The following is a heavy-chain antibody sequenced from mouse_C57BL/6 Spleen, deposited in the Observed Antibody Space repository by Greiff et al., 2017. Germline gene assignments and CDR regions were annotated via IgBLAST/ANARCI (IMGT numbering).Heavy chain of an antibody. J-gene: IGHJ4*01. CDR1: GYTFTSYW. CDR2: IDPNSGGT. CDR3: AKTVVANYYAMDY. Sequence: VQLQQPGAELVKPGASVKLSCKASGYTFTSYWMHWVKQRPGRGLEWIGRIDPNSGGTKYNEKFKSKATLTVDKPSSTAYMQLRSLTSEDSAVYYCAKTVVANYYAMDYWGQGTSVTVSS. V-gene: IGHV1-72*01. D-gene: IGHD1-1*01.